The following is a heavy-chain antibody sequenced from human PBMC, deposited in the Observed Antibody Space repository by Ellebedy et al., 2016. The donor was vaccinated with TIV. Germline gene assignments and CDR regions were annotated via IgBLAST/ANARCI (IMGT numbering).Heavy chain of an antibody. V-gene: IGHV3-66*01. CDR2: IYSGGAT. Sequence: GESLKISCAASGLTVSSNYMSWVRQAPGKGLEWVSVIYSGGATSYADSVKGRFTISRDNSKNTLYLQMNSLRVEDTAVYYCARKYIYGFDWGQGTLVTVSS. D-gene: IGHD5-18*01. CDR3: ARKYIYGFD. J-gene: IGHJ4*02. CDR1: GLTVSSNY.